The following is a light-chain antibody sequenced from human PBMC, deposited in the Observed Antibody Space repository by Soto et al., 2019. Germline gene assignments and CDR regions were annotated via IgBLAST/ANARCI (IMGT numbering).Light chain of an antibody. CDR1: QSVSSSY. Sequence: NVLTHSPGTLSLSQGEGATLSCRASQSVSSSYLAWYQQRPGQAPRLLMNGASSRATGIPDRFSGSGSGTDFTLTISRLEPEDFAVYYCQQYDTSPRTFGQGTKVDIK. CDR3: QQYDTSPRT. CDR2: GAS. V-gene: IGKV3-20*01. J-gene: IGKJ1*01.